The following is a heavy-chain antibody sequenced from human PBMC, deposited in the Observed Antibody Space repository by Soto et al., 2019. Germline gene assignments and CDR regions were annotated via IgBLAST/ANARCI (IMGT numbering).Heavy chain of an antibody. CDR1: RGAFRRYS. CDR3: ARGDEMTAVAIFEY. D-gene: IGHD6-19*01. CDR2: VIPVFNTS. J-gene: IGHJ4*02. V-gene: IGHV1-69*13. Sequence: SVKVSFKASRGAFRRYSVSWVRQPPGQGLEWIGGVIPVFNTSNYSLKLQGRVAIFADLSKSTVFMELRSLRSEDTALYYCARGDEMTAVAIFEYWGQGTLVTVSS.